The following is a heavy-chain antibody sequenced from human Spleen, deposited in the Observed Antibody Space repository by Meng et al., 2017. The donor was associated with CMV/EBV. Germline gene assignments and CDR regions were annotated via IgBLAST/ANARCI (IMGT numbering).Heavy chain of an antibody. V-gene: IGHV3-21*01. Sequence: GGSLRLSCAASGFTFSTYSMNWVRQAPGKGLEWVSSISSSSSYIYYANSVRGRITVSRDNAKNSLYLQMSSLRPEDTAVYYCAKEGILWGGYQPLSYYFHYWGQGTLVTVSS. D-gene: IGHD2-2*01. J-gene: IGHJ4*02. CDR3: AKEGILWGGYQPLSYYFHY. CDR1: GFTFSTYS. CDR2: ISSSSSYI.